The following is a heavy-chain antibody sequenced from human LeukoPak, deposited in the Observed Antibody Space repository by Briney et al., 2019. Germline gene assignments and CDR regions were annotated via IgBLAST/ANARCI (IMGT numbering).Heavy chain of an antibody. CDR3: ARTHSSSWYGVNAFDI. D-gene: IGHD6-13*01. V-gene: IGHV1-8*01. Sequence: ASVKVSCKASGYTFTSYDINWVRQATGQGLEWMGWMNPNSGNTGYAQKFQGRVTMTRNTSISTAYAELSSLRSEDTAVYYCARTHSSSWYGVNAFDIWGQGTMVTVSS. CDR2: MNPNSGNT. J-gene: IGHJ3*02. CDR1: GYTFTSYD.